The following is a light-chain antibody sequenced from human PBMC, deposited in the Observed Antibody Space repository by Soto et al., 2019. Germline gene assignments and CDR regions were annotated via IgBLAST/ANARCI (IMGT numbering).Light chain of an antibody. J-gene: IGLJ2*01. CDR1: SSDIGGYNY. CDR3: SSYAGRKKV. V-gene: IGLV2-8*01. CDR2: EVT. Sequence: QSALTQPPSASGSPGQSVTISCTGTSSDIGGYNYVSWYQQHPGKAPKLMIYEVTKRPSGVPDRFSASKSGNTASLTVSGLQAEDEADNYSSSYAGRKKVFGEGPRLTAL.